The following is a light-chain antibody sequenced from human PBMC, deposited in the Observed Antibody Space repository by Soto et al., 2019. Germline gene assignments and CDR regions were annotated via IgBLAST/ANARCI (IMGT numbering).Light chain of an antibody. V-gene: IGKV1-9*01. CDR1: QGISSN. CDR3: QQYHNFPIT. Sequence: SIGESVTITCRASQGISSNLAWYQQKPGKAPKLLIYAASTLQSGVPSRFSGSGSGTEFTLTISSLQPEDFATYYCQQYHNFPITFGQGTRLEIK. J-gene: IGKJ5*01. CDR2: AAS.